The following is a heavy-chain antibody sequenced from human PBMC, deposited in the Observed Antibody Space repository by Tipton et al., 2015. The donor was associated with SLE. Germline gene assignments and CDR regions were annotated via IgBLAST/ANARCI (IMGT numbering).Heavy chain of an antibody. CDR1: GFTFSSYY. Sequence: SLRLSCAVSGFTFSSYYMSWVRQAPGKGLEWVSGISGDGGRTYYADSVKGRFTISRDNSKNTLYLQLKSLRGEDAATYYCTSFDPIDYWGQGTLVTVSS. CDR2: ISGDGGRT. V-gene: IGHV3-23*01. J-gene: IGHJ4*02. CDR3: TSFDPIDY.